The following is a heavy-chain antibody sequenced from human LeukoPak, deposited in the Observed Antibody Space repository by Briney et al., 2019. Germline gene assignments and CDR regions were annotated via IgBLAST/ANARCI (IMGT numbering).Heavy chain of an antibody. Sequence: GASVKVSCKASGYTFTSYAMHWVRQAPGQGLEWMGIINPSGGSTSYAQKFQGRVTMTRDTSTSTVYMELSSLRSEDTAVYYCARDQHGGEFTAATDYWGQGTLVTVSS. CDR2: INPSGGST. V-gene: IGHV1-46*01. CDR1: GYTFTSYA. CDR3: ARDQHGGEFTAATDY. J-gene: IGHJ4*02. D-gene: IGHD3-10*01.